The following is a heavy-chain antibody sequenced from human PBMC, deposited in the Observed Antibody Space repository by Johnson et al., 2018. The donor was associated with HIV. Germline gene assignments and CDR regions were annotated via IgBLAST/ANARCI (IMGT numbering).Heavy chain of an antibody. Sequence: VQLVESGGGLIQPGGSLRLSCAASGFTVSSNYMSWVRQAPGKGLEWVSAISSSGGSTYYADSVKGRFTISRDNAKNSLYLQMNSLRAEDTALYYCARADGLVGDRAFDIWGQGTMVTVSS. D-gene: IGHD1-26*01. CDR3: ARADGLVGDRAFDI. CDR1: GFTVSSNY. CDR2: SSSGGST. V-gene: IGHV3-53*01. J-gene: IGHJ3*02.